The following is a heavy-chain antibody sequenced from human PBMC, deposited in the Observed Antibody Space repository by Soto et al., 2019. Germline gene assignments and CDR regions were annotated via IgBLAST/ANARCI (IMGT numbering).Heavy chain of an antibody. CDR3: ARGWYSSGLNWFDP. J-gene: IGHJ5*02. V-gene: IGHV4-59*01. CDR1: GASISSYY. D-gene: IGHD6-19*01. CDR2: IYYGGST. Sequence: PSETLSLTCTVSGASISSYYWSWIRQPPGKGLEWIAYIYYGGSTNYNPSLKSRVTISVDTSKNQFSLKLSSVTAADTAVYYCARGWYSSGLNWFDPWGQGTLVTVSS.